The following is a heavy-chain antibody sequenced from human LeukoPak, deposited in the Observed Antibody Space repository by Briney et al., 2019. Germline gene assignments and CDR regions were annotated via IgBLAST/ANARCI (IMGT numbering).Heavy chain of an antibody. CDR3: VRDGNTAYYYDY. CDR1: GFTFSSYA. CDR2: INWNGGRS. D-gene: IGHD2/OR15-2a*01. J-gene: IGHJ4*02. V-gene: IGHV3-20*04. Sequence: GGSLRLSCAASGFTFSSYAMSWVRQAPGKGLEWVSAINWNGGRSGHADSVKGRFTISRDNAKSSLYLQMNSLRAEDTALYYCVRDGNTAYYYDYWGQGTLVTVSS.